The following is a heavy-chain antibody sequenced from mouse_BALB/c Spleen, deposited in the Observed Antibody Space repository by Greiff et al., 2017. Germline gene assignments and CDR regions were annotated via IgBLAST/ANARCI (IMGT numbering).Heavy chain of an antibody. CDR1: GYTFSSYW. D-gene: IGHD2-14*01. Sequence: VQLQQSGAELMKPGASVKISCKATGYTFSSYWIEWVKQRPGHGLEWIGEILPGSGSTNYHEKFKGKATFTADTSSNTAYMQLSSLTSEDSAVYYCARSYYRSAMDYWGQGTSVTVSS. V-gene: IGHV1-9*01. CDR2: ILPGSGST. CDR3: ARSYYRSAMDY. J-gene: IGHJ4*01.